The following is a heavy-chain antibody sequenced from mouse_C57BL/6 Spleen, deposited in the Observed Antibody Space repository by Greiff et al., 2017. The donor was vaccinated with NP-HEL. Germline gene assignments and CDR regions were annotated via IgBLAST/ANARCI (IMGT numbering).Heavy chain of an antibody. J-gene: IGHJ4*01. CDR3: ARRTGTDYYAMDY. Sequence: EVQLVESGGGLVKPGGSLKLSCAASGFTFSSYTMSWVRQTPEKRLEWVATISGGGGNTYYPDSVKGRFTISRDNAKNTLYLHMSSLRSEDTALYYCARRTGTDYYAMDYWGQGTSVTVSS. CDR1: GFTFSSYT. D-gene: IGHD4-1*01. CDR2: ISGGGGNT. V-gene: IGHV5-9*01.